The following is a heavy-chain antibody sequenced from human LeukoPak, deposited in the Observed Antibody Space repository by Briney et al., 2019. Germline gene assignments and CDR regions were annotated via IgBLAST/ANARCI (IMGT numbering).Heavy chain of an antibody. CDR3: ARDASGYYDSGTYYNVYMDV. J-gene: IGHJ6*03. V-gene: IGHV4-4*02. D-gene: IGHD3-10*01. CDR1: GGSISSSDW. Sequence: PSETLSLTCAVSGGSISSSDWWSWVRQPPGKGLEWIGRIYTSGKTNYNPSLKSRVTMSVDTSKNQFSLNLSSMTAADTAVYYCARDASGYYDSGTYYNVYMDVWGKGTTVTISS. CDR2: IYTSGKT.